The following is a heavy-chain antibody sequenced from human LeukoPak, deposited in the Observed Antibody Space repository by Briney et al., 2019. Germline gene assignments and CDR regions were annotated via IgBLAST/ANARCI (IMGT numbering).Heavy chain of an antibody. D-gene: IGHD2-15*01. V-gene: IGHV3-9*01. J-gene: IGHJ4*02. CDR2: ISWNSGSI. CDR3: AKALCGGGSCYYFDY. CDR1: GFTFDDYA. Sequence: GRSLRLSCAASGFTFDDYAMHWVRQAPGKGLEWVSGISWNSGSIGYADSVKGRFTISRDNAKNSLYLLMNSLRAEDTALYYCAKALCGGGSCYYFDYWGQGTLVTVSS.